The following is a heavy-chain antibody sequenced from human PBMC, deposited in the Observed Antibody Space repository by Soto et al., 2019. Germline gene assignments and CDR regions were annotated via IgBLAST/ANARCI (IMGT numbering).Heavy chain of an antibody. V-gene: IGHV3-30*18. CDR1: GFTFSDYA. J-gene: IGHJ3*02. CDR2: ISYDGSNK. D-gene: IGHD3-22*01. Sequence: VQLLESGGGLVQPGGSLRLSCAASGFTFSDYAMNWVRQAPGKGLEWVAVISYDGSNKYYADSVKGRFTISRDNSKNTLYLQMNSLRAEDTAVYYCAKDEAYRYYYDSSGYYFDIWGQGTMVTVSS. CDR3: AKDEAYRYYYDSSGYYFDI.